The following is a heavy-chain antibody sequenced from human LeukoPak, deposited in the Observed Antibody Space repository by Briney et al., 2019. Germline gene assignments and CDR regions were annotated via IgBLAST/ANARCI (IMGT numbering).Heavy chain of an antibody. CDR3: AREMNDRELDFFYGMDV. D-gene: IGHD1-1*01. V-gene: IGHV3-48*01. CDR1: GFTFSGYS. Sequence: GGSLRLSCAASGFTFSGYSMNWVRQAPGKGLEWVSYISSSSSTIYYADSVKGRFTISRDNAKNFVYVQMSSLRAEDTAVYFCAREMNDRELDFFYGMDVWGQGTTVTVSS. J-gene: IGHJ6*02. CDR2: ISSSSSTI.